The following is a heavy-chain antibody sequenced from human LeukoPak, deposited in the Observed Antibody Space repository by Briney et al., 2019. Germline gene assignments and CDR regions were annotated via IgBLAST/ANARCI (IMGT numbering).Heavy chain of an antibody. V-gene: IGHV4-39*07. CDR1: GGSISSSSYY. D-gene: IGHD4-17*01. Sequence: PSETLSLTCTVSGGSISSSSYYWGWIRQPPGKGLEWIGSIYYSGSTYYNPSLKSRVTISVDTSKNQFSLKLSSVTAADTAVYYCAMGRNDYGDYAPFDYWGQGTLVTVSS. CDR3: AMGRNDYGDYAPFDY. J-gene: IGHJ4*02. CDR2: IYYSGST.